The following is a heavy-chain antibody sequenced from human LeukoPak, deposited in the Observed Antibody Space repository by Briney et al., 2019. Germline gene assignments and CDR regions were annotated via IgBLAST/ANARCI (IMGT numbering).Heavy chain of an antibody. CDR2: VHRGDDK. J-gene: IGHJ5*02. V-gene: IGHV2-5*02. D-gene: IGHD3-22*01. CDR3: AHATLVYDSSGYYMGWFDP. CDR1: GFSLSTSAVG. Sequence: ESGPTLVKPTQTLTLTCTFSGFSLSTSAVGVGWIRQPPGKALEWLALVHRGDDKRYSPSLKSRLTITKDTSRNQVVLTMTNMDPVDTATYYCAHATLVYDSSGYYMGWFDPWGQGTLVTVSS.